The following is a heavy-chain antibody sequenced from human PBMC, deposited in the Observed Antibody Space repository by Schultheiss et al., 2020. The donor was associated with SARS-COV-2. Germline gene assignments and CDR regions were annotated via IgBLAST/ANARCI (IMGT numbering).Heavy chain of an antibody. V-gene: IGHV4-59*12. D-gene: IGHD3-16*01. Sequence: SETLSLTCTISGISGGSISSYHWSWIRQPPGKGLEWIGYIYYSGSTNYNPSLKSRVTMSVDTSKNQFSLKLSSVTAADTAVYYCARLALPGLISRWGQGTLVTVSS. CDR2: IYYSGST. J-gene: IGHJ4*02. CDR3: ARLALPGLISR. CDR1: GGSISSYH.